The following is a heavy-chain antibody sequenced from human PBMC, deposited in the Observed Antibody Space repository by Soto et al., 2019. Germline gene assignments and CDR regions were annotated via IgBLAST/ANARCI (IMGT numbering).Heavy chain of an antibody. CDR3: ARPISFFDSYYFAY. CDR1: GFTFSDYY. D-gene: IGHD3-9*01. V-gene: IGHV3-11*03. J-gene: IGHJ4*02. Sequence: GGSLRLSCAASGFTFSDYYMSWIRQAPGKGLEWLSYISSSSSYTNYADSVKGRFTISRDNAKNSLYLQMNSLRAEDSAVYYSARPISFFDSYYFAYWGQGTPVTVSS. CDR2: ISSSSSYT.